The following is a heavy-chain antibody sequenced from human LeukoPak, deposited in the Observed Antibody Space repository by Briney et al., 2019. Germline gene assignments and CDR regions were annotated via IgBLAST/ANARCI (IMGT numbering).Heavy chain of an antibody. CDR1: GGSISSSSYY. J-gene: IGHJ4*02. Sequence: KTSETLSLTCTVSGGSISSSSYYWDWIRQPPGKGLEWIGTIYYSGTTYYNPSLKSRLTVSEDTSKNQVSLKLRYVTAADTSVYYCAMHYGSGSYFAYWGQGTLVTVSS. CDR3: AMHYGSGSYFAY. V-gene: IGHV4-39*01. CDR2: IYYSGTT. D-gene: IGHD3-10*01.